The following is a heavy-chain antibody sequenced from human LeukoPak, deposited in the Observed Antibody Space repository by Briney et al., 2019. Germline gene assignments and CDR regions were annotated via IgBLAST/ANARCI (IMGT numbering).Heavy chain of an antibody. Sequence: PGGSLRLSCAASGFTFSTYWMSWVRQAAGKGLEWVANIKQDGSEKYYVDSVKGRFTISRDNAKNSLYLQMNSLRAEDTAVYYCARGSMYGDYPSYNWFDPWGQGTLVTVSS. CDR3: ARGSMYGDYPSYNWFDP. V-gene: IGHV3-7*01. D-gene: IGHD4-17*01. J-gene: IGHJ5*02. CDR2: IKQDGSEK. CDR1: GFTFSTYW.